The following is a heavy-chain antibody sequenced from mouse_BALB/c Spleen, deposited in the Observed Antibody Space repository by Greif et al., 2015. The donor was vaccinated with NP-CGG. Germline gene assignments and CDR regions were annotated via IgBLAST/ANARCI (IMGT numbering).Heavy chain of an antibody. D-gene: IGHD2-1*01. J-gene: IGHJ4*01. V-gene: IGHV1-14*01. CDR2: INPYNDGT. Sequence: VQLQQSGPELVKPGASVKMSCKASGYTFTSYVMHWVKQKPGQGLEWIGYINPYNDGTKYNEKFKGKATLTSDKSSSTAYMELSSLTSEDSAVYYCARSRGYYGNNGAMDYWGQGTSVTVSS. CDR1: GYTFTSYV. CDR3: ARSRGYYGNNGAMDY.